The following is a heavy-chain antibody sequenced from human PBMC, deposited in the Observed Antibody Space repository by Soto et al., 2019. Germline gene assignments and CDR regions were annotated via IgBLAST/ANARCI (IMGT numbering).Heavy chain of an antibody. D-gene: IGHD1-1*01. Sequence: PSETLSLTCTVSGGSISSGGYYWSWIRQHPGKGLEWIGYIYYSGSTYYNPSLKSRVTMTRDTSTSTAYMELSSLRSEDTAVYYCARVRLERKLGHDYWGQGTLVTVSS. J-gene: IGHJ4*02. CDR3: ARVRLERKLGHDY. V-gene: IGHV4-31*03. CDR1: GGSISSGGYY. CDR2: IYYSGST.